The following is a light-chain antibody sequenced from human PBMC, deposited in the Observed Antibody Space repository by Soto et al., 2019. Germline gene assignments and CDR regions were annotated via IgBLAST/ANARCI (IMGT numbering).Light chain of an antibody. V-gene: IGKV3-11*01. Sequence: EIVLTQSPATLSFSPGERATLSCRASQSVNNYLAWYQQKPGQAPRLLIYDTSDRASGIPARFSGSGSGTDFTLTISSLEPEDFAVFYCQQRSVWPWTFGQGTKVAIK. CDR3: QQRSVWPWT. CDR1: QSVNNY. J-gene: IGKJ1*01. CDR2: DTS.